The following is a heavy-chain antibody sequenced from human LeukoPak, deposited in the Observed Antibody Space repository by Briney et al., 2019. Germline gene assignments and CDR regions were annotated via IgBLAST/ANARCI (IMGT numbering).Heavy chain of an antibody. CDR1: GDSISSRTYY. Sequence: SETLSLTCSVSGDSISSRTYYWTWIRQHPEKGLEWIGYIWDSGSTNYNPSLKSRVTISVDTSKNQFSLKLTSVTAADTAVYYCATDVSSTFPNWFDPWGQGILVIVSS. D-gene: IGHD6-6*01. CDR2: IWDSGST. J-gene: IGHJ5*02. V-gene: IGHV4-31*03. CDR3: ATDVSSTFPNWFDP.